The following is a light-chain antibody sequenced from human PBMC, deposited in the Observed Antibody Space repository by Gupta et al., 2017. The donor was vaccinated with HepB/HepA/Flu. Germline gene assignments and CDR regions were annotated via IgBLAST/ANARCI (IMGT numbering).Light chain of an antibody. CDR1: KLGDKY. V-gene: IGLV3-1*01. Sequence: SYELTQPPSVSVSPGQTASSSCSGHKLGDKYTFWYQQKPGQSPLLVIYQDSKRPAAPPERFSGSCSATTATLTISGTQAVDEDEYYCQVGDSTTGVFGPGTKVTVL. CDR2: QDS. J-gene: IGLJ1*01. CDR3: QVGDSTTGV.